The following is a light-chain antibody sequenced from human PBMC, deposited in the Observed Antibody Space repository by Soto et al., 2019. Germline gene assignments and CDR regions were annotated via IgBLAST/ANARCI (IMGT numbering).Light chain of an antibody. CDR2: LNSDGSH. CDR1: SGHSSYA. Sequence: QPVLTQSPSASASLGASVNLTGTLSSGHSSYAIAWHQQQPEKGPRYLMKLNSDGSHNKGDGIPDRFSGSSSGAERYLTISSLQSEDEADYYCQTWGTGIRVFGGGTKLTVL. J-gene: IGLJ3*02. CDR3: QTWGTGIRV. V-gene: IGLV4-69*01.